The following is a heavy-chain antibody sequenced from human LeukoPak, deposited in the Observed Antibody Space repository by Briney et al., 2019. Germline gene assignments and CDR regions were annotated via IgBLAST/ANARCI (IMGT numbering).Heavy chain of an antibody. D-gene: IGHD1-26*01. V-gene: IGHV4-59*01. CDR1: GGSISSYY. Sequence: SETLSLTCTVSGGSISSYYWSWIRQPPGKGLEWIGYIYYSGSTNYNPSLKSRVTISVDTSKNQFSLKLSSVTAADTAVYYCARKKLAYYSGRNYDYWGQGTLVTVSS. CDR2: IYYSGST. CDR3: ARKKLAYYSGRNYDY. J-gene: IGHJ4*02.